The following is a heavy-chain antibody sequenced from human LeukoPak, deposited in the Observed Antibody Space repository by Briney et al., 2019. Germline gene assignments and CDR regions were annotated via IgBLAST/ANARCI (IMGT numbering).Heavy chain of an antibody. J-gene: IGHJ6*02. CDR3: AKGPRLTDYDFWSGPDDYYGMDV. CDR2: ISGSGGST. V-gene: IGHV3-23*01. Sequence: GGSLRLSCAASGFTFSSYAMSWARQAPGKGLEWVSAISGSGGSTYYADSVKGRFTISRDNSKNTLYLQMNSLRAEDTAVYYWAKGPRLTDYDFWSGPDDYYGMDVWGQGTTVTVSS. D-gene: IGHD3-3*01. CDR1: GFTFSSYA.